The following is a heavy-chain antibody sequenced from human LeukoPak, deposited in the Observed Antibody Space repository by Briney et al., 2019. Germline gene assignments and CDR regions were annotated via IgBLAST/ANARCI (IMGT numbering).Heavy chain of an antibody. CDR3: ARLVLGSTSCYFDY. D-gene: IGHD2-2*01. Sequence: PSETLSLTCAVSGYSISSGYYWGWIRQPPGKGLEWIGSIYHSGSTYYNPSLKSRVTISVDTSKNQFSLKLSSVTAADTAVYYCARLVLGSTSCYFDYWGQGTLVTVSS. V-gene: IGHV4-38-2*01. CDR1: GYSISSGYY. J-gene: IGHJ4*02. CDR2: IYHSGST.